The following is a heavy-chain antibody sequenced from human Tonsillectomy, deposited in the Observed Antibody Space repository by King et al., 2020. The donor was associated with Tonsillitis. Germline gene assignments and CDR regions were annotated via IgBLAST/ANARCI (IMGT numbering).Heavy chain of an antibody. CDR2: ISYDGSMI. CDR3: ARDGGYCSGGNCYRPYYFDY. Sequence: VQLVESGGGVVQPGRSLRLSCAASGFTFSTYAMHWVRQAPGKGLEWVAVISYDGSMIYYADSVKGRFTISRDNSKSSLYLQMNSLRAEDTAVYFCARDGGYCSGGNCYRPYYFDYWGQGTLVTVSS. J-gene: IGHJ4*02. CDR1: GFTFSTYA. V-gene: IGHV3-30-3*01. D-gene: IGHD2-15*01.